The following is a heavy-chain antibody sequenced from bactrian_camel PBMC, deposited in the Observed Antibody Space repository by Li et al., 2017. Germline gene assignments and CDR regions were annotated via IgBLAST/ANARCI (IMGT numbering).Heavy chain of an antibody. CDR1: GETIDNYC. Sequence: SGETIDNYCTGWVRQSPGQGREQVAVLGSEVSISYADSVKGRFTISRDNAKNTLYLQMSSLKTEDTAVYYCAADLVTYGGLWFSTASHFGYWGQGTRVTVS. CDR2: LGSEVSI. D-gene: IGHD6*01. J-gene: IGHJ6*01. CDR3: AADLVTYGGLWFSTASHFGY. V-gene: IGHV3S55*01.